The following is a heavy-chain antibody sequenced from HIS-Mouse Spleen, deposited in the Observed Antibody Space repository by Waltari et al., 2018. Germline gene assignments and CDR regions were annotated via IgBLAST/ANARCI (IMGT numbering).Heavy chain of an antibody. V-gene: IGHV4-39*07. CDR1: GASISSSSYY. CDR2: IYYSGST. CDR3: AREIPYSSSWYDWYFDL. D-gene: IGHD6-13*01. Sequence: QLQLQESAPGLVKPPETLSPPRTVSGASISSSSYYWGWFRRPPGKGLEWIGSIYYSGSTYYNPSLKSRVTISVDTSKNQFSLKLSSVTAADTAVYYCAREIPYSSSWYDWYFDLWGRGTLVTVSS. J-gene: IGHJ2*01.